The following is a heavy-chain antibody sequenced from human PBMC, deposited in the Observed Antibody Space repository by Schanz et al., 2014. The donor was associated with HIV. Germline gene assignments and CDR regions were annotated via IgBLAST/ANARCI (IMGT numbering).Heavy chain of an antibody. V-gene: IGHV3-23*01. D-gene: IGHD6-19*01. CDR1: GFNFNNYA. CDR3: AKSHKHDSSDYYRFYYFGMDV. Sequence: EVQLLESGGGLEQPGGSLRLSCAASGFNFNNYAMTWVRQAPGKGLEWVSSISESGGRTYYADSVKGRFTISRDDSSDTLYLQMNSLRPEDTAVYYCAKSHKHDSSDYYRFYYFGMDVWGQGTTVTVSS. J-gene: IGHJ6*02. CDR2: ISESGGRT.